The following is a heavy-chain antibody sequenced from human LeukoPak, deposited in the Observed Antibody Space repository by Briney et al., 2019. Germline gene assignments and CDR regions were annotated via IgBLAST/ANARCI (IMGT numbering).Heavy chain of an antibody. V-gene: IGHV4-59*01. Sequence: ASETLSLTCTVSGGSISSYYWSWIRQPPGKGLEWIGYIYYSGSTNYNPSLKSRVTISVDTSKNQFSLKLSSVTAADTAVYYCARDSGPRFDYWGQGTLVTVSS. CDR2: IYYSGST. CDR1: GGSISSYY. J-gene: IGHJ4*02. D-gene: IGHD6-19*01. CDR3: ARDSGPRFDY.